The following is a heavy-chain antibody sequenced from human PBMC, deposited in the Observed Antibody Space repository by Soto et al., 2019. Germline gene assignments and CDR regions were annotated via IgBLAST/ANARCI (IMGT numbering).Heavy chain of an antibody. CDR3: ARGVNSYGYAFDY. D-gene: IGHD5-18*01. V-gene: IGHV1-8*01. CDR1: GYTFTSYD. CDR2: MNPNSGNT. Sequence: ASVKVSCKASGYTFTSYDNNWVRQATGQGLEWMGWMNPNSGNTGYAQKFQGRVTMTRNTSISTAYMELSSLRSEDTAVYYCARGVNSYGYAFDYWGQGTLVTVS. J-gene: IGHJ4*02.